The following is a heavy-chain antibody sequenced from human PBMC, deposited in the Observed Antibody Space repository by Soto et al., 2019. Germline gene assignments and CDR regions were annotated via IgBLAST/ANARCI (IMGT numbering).Heavy chain of an antibody. V-gene: IGHV4-59*08. CDR3: ARQTTTAKLFEYSSSSRPTFYYYYGMDX. Sequence: SETLSLTCTVSGGSISSYYWSWIRQPPGKGLEWILDIYYSGSTYYNPSLKSRVTISVDTSKNKSSLKLSSVTAADTAVYYCARQTTTAKLFEYSSSSRPTFYYYYGMDXWGQGTTVTVS. CDR2: IYYSGST. D-gene: IGHD6-6*01. CDR1: GGSISSYY. J-gene: IGHJ6*02.